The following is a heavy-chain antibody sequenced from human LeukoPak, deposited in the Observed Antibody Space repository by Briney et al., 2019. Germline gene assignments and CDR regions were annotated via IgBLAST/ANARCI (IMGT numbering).Heavy chain of an antibody. D-gene: IGHD3-22*01. V-gene: IGHV4-34*01. CDR3: ARGPVRYYDSSESPAYNY. CDR1: GGSFSGYY. J-gene: IGHJ4*02. Sequence: MASETLSLTCAVYGGSFSGYYWSWIRQPPGKGLEWIGEINHSGSTNYNPSLKSRVTISVDTSKNQFSLKLSSVTAADTAVYYCARGPVRYYDSSESPAYNYWGQGTLVTVSS. CDR2: INHSGST.